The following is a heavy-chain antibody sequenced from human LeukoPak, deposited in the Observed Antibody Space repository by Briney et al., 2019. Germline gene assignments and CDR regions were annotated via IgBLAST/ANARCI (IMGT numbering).Heavy chain of an antibody. Sequence: GGSLRLSCAASGFTVSSNYMSWVRQAPGKGLEWVSVIYSGGSTYYADSVEGRFTISRDTSKNTLFLQMNSLRAEDTAVYYCARGQPGVAAAGNLDYWGQGTLVTVSS. CDR3: ARGQPGVAAAGNLDY. CDR1: GFTVSSNY. CDR2: IYSGGST. D-gene: IGHD6-13*01. V-gene: IGHV3-66*01. J-gene: IGHJ4*02.